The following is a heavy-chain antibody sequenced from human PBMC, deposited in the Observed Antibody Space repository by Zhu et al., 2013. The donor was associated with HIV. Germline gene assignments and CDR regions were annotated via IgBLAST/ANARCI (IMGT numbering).Heavy chain of an antibody. CDR3: SRGGAHIVVAVGTFDV. V-gene: IGHV1-2*02. D-gene: IGHD2-15*01. J-gene: IGHJ3*01. CDR1: GYTFTGYY. Sequence: QVQLVQSGAEVKKPGASVKVSCKASGYTFTGYYMHWVRQAPGQGPEWMGSIMPVFGTTKYEQSFQGRLTISADTSKTTVFMELNNLTPDDTAVYYCSRGGAHIVVAVGTFDVWGQGTLVTVSP. CDR2: IMPVFGTT.